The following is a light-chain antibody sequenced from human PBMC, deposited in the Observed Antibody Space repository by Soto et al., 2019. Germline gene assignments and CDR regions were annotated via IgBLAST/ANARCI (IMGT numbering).Light chain of an antibody. V-gene: IGLV2-8*01. CDR1: SSDVGGYKY. CDR2: EVN. Sequence: QSVLTQPASVSGSPGQSITISCSGTSSDVGGYKYVSWYQHHSGKVPRLIIYEVNKRPSGVPDRFSGSKSGNTASLIVSGLQAEDEADYYCSSYGGSNNFVVFGGGTKLTVL. J-gene: IGLJ2*01. CDR3: SSYGGSNNFVV.